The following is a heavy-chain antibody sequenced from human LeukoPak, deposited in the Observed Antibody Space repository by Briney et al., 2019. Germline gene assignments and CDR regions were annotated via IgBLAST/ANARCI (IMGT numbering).Heavy chain of an antibody. J-gene: IGHJ6*02. CDR2: ISGSGGST. CDR3: AKEMVRGVINVNYYYGMDV. V-gene: IGHV3-23*01. D-gene: IGHD3-10*01. Sequence: GGSLRLSCAASGFTFSSYAMSWVRQAPGKGLEWVSAISGSGGSTYYADSVKGRFTISRDNSKNTLYLKMNSLRAEDTAVYYCAKEMVRGVINVNYYYGMDVWGQGTTVTVSS. CDR1: GFTFSSYA.